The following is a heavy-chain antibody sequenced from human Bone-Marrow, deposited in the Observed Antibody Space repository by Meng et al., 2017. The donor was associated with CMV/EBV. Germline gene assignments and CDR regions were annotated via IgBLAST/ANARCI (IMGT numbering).Heavy chain of an antibody. CDR2: NSAYNGNT. Sequence: SCKASCYTFTSYGISRVRQAPGQGLEWMGWNSAYNGNTNYAQKLQGRVTMTTDTSTSTAYMELRSLRSDDTAVYYCARDVGEAVAGTWGQGTLVTVSS. V-gene: IGHV1-18*01. J-gene: IGHJ4*02. CDR3: ARDVGEAVAGT. D-gene: IGHD6-19*01. CDR1: CYTFTSYG.